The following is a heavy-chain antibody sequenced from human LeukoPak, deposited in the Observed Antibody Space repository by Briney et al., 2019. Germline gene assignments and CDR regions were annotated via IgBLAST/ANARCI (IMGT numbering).Heavy chain of an antibody. CDR1: GFTFSSYA. Sequence: GGSLRLSCAASGFTFSSYAMSWVRQAPGKGLEWVSAISGSGGSTYYADSVKGRFTISRDNSKNTLYLQMISLRAEDTAVYYCARVPPYYYYGMDVWGQGTTVTVSS. J-gene: IGHJ6*02. V-gene: IGHV3-23*01. CDR3: ARVPPYYYYGMDV. CDR2: ISGSGGST.